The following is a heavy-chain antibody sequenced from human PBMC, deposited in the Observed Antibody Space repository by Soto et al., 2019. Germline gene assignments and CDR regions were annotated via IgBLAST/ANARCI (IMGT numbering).Heavy chain of an antibody. CDR2: IYYSGST. CDR3: ARSRITMVRGTRAAAGFDY. Sequence: TLSLTCTVSGGSISSGDYYWSWIRQPPGKGLEWIGYIYYSGSTYYNPSLKSRVTISVDTSKNQFSLKLSSVTAADTAVYYCARSRITMVRGTRAAAGFDYWGQGTPVTVSS. D-gene: IGHD3-10*01. CDR1: GGSISSGDYY. V-gene: IGHV4-30-4*01. J-gene: IGHJ4*02.